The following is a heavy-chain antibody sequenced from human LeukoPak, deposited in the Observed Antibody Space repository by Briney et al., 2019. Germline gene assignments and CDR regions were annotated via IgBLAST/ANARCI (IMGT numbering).Heavy chain of an antibody. CDR2: ISGSGGST. CDR3: AKGGCSGGSCYSHYYYYMDV. J-gene: IGHJ6*03. CDR1: GFTFSSYA. D-gene: IGHD2-15*01. V-gene: IGHV3-23*01. Sequence: GGSLRLSCAASGFTFSSYAMSWVRQAPGKGLEWVSAISGSGGSTYYADSVKGRFTISRDNSKNTLYLEMNSLRAEDTAVYYCAKGGCSGGSCYSHYYYYMDVWGKGTTVTVSS.